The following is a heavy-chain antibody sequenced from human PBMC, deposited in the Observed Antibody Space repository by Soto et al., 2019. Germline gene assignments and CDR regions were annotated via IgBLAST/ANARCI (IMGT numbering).Heavy chain of an antibody. Sequence: GGSLRLSCTVSGFTFSDLSMIWVRQVPGKGLEWISYISSGSDTMYYADSVRGRFIISRDNARNSLYLQMNSLRDEDTALYYCVKKRGYSGWAPIWFDPWGQGTVVTVS. CDR3: VKKRGYSGWAPIWFDP. D-gene: IGHD1-26*01. CDR2: ISSGSDTM. J-gene: IGHJ5*02. V-gene: IGHV3-48*02. CDR1: GFTFSDLS.